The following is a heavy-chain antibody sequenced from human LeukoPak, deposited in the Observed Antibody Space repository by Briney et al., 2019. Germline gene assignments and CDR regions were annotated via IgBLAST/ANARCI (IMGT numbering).Heavy chain of an antibody. CDR1: GCTFSSYC. Sequence: SGGSLRLACAVSGCTFSSYCMSWVRQAPGMGLEWVANIKQDGSAKYYVDSVKGRFTISRDDTKNSLYLQMDSLRAEDTAVYYCARLKGESSLFDYWGEGTLVTVSS. V-gene: IGHV3-7*01. J-gene: IGHJ4*02. D-gene: IGHD1-26*01. CDR2: IKQDGSAK. CDR3: ARLKGESSLFDY.